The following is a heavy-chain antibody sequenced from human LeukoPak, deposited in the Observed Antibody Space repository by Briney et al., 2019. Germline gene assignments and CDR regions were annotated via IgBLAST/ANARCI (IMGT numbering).Heavy chain of an antibody. Sequence: SETLSLTCTVSGGSISSGDYYWSWIRQPPGKGLEWIGYIYYSGSTYYNPSLKSRVTISVDTSKNQFSLKLSSVTAADTAVYYCARALITTHWYFDLWGRGTLVTVSS. D-gene: IGHD3-3*01. J-gene: IGHJ2*01. CDR2: IYYSGST. V-gene: IGHV4-30-4*08. CDR1: GGSISSGDYY. CDR3: ARALITTHWYFDL.